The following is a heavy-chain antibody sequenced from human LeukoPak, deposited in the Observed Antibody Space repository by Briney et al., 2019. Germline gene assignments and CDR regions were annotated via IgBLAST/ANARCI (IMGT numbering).Heavy chain of an antibody. J-gene: IGHJ4*02. CDR1: GFTFSHAW. V-gene: IGHV3-15*01. CDR2: ITSETDGGTA. Sequence: GGSLRLSCAASGFTFSHAWMSWVRQAPGKGLEWVGRITSETDGGTAHYAAPVKGRFTISRDDSKNTLYLQMNSLKTEDTAVYYCSVVNYGSGSYPLEYWGQGNLVTVSS. CDR3: SVVNYGSGSYPLEY. D-gene: IGHD3-10*01.